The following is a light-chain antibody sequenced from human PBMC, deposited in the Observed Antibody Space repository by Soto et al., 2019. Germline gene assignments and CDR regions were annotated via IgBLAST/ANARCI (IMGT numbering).Light chain of an antibody. J-gene: IGLJ1*01. Sequence: QSVLTQPASVSGSPGQSITISCTGTSSDVGGYNYVAWQQQHQGKAPKFIIYDVTNRPSGVSHRFSGSKSGNTASLTISGLQAEDEADYYCCSYTSTTTFVFGTGTKLTVL. CDR3: CSYTSTTTFV. V-gene: IGLV2-14*03. CDR2: DVT. CDR1: SSDVGGYNY.